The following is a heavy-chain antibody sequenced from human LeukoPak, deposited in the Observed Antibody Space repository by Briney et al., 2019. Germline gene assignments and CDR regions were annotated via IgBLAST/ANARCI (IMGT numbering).Heavy chain of an antibody. CDR2: MNPRSGRT. V-gene: IGHV1-8*01. Sequence: ASVKVSCETSEHTPISYDIHWVRQATGQGLEWMGWMNPRSGRTGYAQNFQGRVTMTTNTSMSIAYMELSSLTSDDTAVYFCASRLARRDYYLVYWGQGAPVTVSS. CDR1: EHTPISYD. CDR3: ASRLARRDYYLVY. J-gene: IGHJ4*02. D-gene: IGHD3-3*01.